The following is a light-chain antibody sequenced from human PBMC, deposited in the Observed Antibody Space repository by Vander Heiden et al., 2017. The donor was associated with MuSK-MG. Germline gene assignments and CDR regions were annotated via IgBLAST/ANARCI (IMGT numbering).Light chain of an antibody. CDR1: KLGNKY. Sequence: SYELTQPPSVSVSPGQTASITCSGDKLGNKYASWYQQKPGQSPVLVIYQDDKRPSGIPERFSGSNSGTTATLTIRGTQAMDEADYYCQAWDSSTVVFGGGTKLTVL. V-gene: IGLV3-1*01. J-gene: IGLJ2*01. CDR2: QDD. CDR3: QAWDSSTVV.